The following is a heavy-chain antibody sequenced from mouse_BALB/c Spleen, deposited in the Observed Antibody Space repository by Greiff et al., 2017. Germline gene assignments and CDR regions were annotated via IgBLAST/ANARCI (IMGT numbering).Heavy chain of an antibody. V-gene: IGHV5-6*01. J-gene: IGHJ4*01. CDR3: ARHWGNLDYYAMDY. CDR1: GFTFSSYG. CDR2: ISSGGSYT. D-gene: IGHD2-1*01. Sequence: EVQRVESGGDLVKPGGSLKLSCAASGFTFSSYGMSWVRQTPDKRLEWVATISSGGSYTYYPDSVKGRFTISRDNAKNTLYLQMSSLKSEDTAMYYCARHWGNLDYYAMDYWGQGTSVTVSS.